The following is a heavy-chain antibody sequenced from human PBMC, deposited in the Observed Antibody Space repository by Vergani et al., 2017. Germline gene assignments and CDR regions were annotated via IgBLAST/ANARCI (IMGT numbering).Heavy chain of an antibody. V-gene: IGHV1-46*02. CDR3: ARSMGYCTSGSCRPYYFDL. D-gene: IGHD2-15*01. J-gene: IGHJ4*02. CDR2: VNFVTGAA. CDR1: GYIFKNYY. Sequence: QVQLVQSGAAVKKPGASAKVSCTASGYIFKNYYMHWLRLAPGQGFQWMGVVNFVTGAATSPQKFEGRITMTRDTSTATFYMDLSSLKYEDTAIYYCARSMGYCTSGSCRPYYFDLWGQGTLVTVSS.